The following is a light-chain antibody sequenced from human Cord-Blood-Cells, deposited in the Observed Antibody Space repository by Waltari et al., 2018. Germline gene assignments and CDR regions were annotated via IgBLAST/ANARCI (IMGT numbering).Light chain of an antibody. Sequence: SYELPQPPSVPVSPGQTARITCSGDALPKPYAYWYQQKPGQAPVLVIYKDSERPSGIPERFSGSSSGTTVTLTISGVQAEDEADYYCQSADSSGTWVFGGGTKLTVL. CDR1: ALPKPY. CDR3: QSADSSGTWV. V-gene: IGLV3-25*03. CDR2: KDS. J-gene: IGLJ3*02.